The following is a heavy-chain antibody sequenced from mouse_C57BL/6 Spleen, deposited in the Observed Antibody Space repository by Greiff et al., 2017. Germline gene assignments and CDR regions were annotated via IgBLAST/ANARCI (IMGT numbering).Heavy chain of an antibody. CDR1: GYAFSSYW. CDR2: IYPGDGDT. J-gene: IGHJ1*03. CDR3: ARTTVVATHWYFDV. V-gene: IGHV1-80*01. Sequence: QVQLQQSGAELVKPGASVKISCKASGYAFSSYWMNWVKQRPGKGLEWIGQIYPGDGDTNYNGKFKGKATLTADKSSSTAYMQLSSLTSEDSAVYFCARTTVVATHWYFDVWGTGTTVTVSS. D-gene: IGHD1-1*01.